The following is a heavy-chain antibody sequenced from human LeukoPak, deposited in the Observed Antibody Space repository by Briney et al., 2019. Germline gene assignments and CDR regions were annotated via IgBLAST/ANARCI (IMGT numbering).Heavy chain of an antibody. V-gene: IGHV1-46*01. CDR3: ARDRSGAIFLDAFDI. D-gene: IGHD1-26*01. J-gene: IGHJ3*02. CDR2: INPSGGST. Sequence: GASVKVSCKASGYTFTSYYMHWVRRAPGQGLEWMGIINPSGGSTSYAQKFQGRVTMTRDTSTSTVYMELSSLRSEDTAVYYCARDRSGAIFLDAFDIWGQGTMVAVSS. CDR1: GYTFTSYY.